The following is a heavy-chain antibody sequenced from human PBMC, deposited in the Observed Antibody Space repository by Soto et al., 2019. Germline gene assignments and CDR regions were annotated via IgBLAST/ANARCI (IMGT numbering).Heavy chain of an antibody. V-gene: IGHV3-64D*06. Sequence: GGSLRLSCSASGFTFSMFSIHWVRQAPGKGLEYVSGISSNGDSTYYADSVKGRFTISRDNSKNTLYLQMSSLRAVDTAVYYCVHPRSTVQIPPTWGQGTLVTVSS. CDR3: VHPRSTVQIPPT. J-gene: IGHJ5*02. D-gene: IGHD4-17*01. CDR2: ISSNGDST. CDR1: GFTFSMFS.